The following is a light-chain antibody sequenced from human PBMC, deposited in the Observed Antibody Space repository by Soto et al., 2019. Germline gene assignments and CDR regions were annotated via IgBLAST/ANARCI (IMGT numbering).Light chain of an antibody. CDR1: SSNIGAGHD. CDR2: GNN. Sequence: QSALTQPPSLSGAPGQRVTISCTGSSSNIGAGHDVHWYQQFPGTAPQLLIFGNNNRPSGVPDRFSGSKSGSSASLAITGLQAADEADFYCQTYDLSLSAYVFGTGTKVNVL. V-gene: IGLV1-40*01. CDR3: QTYDLSLSAYV. J-gene: IGLJ1*01.